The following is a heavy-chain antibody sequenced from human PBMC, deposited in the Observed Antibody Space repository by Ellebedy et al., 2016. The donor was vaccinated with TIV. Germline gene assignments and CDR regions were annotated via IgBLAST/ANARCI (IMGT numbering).Heavy chain of an antibody. J-gene: IGHJ6*02. D-gene: IGHD5-12*01. CDR2: INPSGGST. CDR3: ARDLATIRVYYYYYGMDV. V-gene: IGHV1-46*01. Sequence: ASVKVSCXASGYTFTSYYMHWVRQVPGQGLEWMGIINPSGGSTSYAQKFQGRVTMTRDTSTSTVYMELSSLRSEDTAVYYCARDLATIRVYYYYYGMDVWGQGTTVTVSS. CDR1: GYTFTSYY.